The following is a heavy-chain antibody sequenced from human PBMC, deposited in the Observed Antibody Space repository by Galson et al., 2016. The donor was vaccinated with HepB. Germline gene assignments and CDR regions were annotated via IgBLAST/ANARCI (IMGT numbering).Heavy chain of an antibody. CDR3: ARAATSGSVDF. V-gene: IGHV3-7*03. CDR2: INEHGTED. J-gene: IGHJ4*02. D-gene: IGHD3-10*01. Sequence: SLRLSCAVSGFMFTHYWMSWLRQAPGKGLEAVANINEHGTEDVYVDYVKGRLPISRDNARNSLFLQMNSLRAEDTAIYFCARAATSGSVDFWGPGTLVTVSS. CDR1: GFMFTHYW.